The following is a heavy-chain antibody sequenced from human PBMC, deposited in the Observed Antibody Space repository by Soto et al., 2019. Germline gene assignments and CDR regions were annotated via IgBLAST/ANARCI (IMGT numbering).Heavy chain of an antibody. J-gene: IGHJ5*02. CDR2: ISAYNGQT. D-gene: IGHD2-15*01. CDR3: AKDPLGHCVDSCYSYWFDP. CDR1: GYPFDTYG. V-gene: IGHV1-18*01. Sequence: ASVKVSCKASGYPFDTYGINWVRQAPGQRPEWMGWISAYNGQTDYAQNFQGRVTMATDTSTNTAYMELRNLRAEDTAVYYCAKDPLGHCVDSCYSYWFDPWGQGTLVTVSS.